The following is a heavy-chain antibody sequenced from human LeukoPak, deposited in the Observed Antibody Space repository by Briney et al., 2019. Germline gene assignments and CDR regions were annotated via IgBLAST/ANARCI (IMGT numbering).Heavy chain of an antibody. D-gene: IGHD3-3*01. CDR3: ARVQSYYDFWSGHDY. Sequence: ASVKVSCKASGYTFTSYGISWVRQAPGQGLEWMGWISAYNGNTNYAQKLQGRVTMTTDTSTSTAYMELRSLRSDDTAVYYCARVQSYYDFWSGHDYWGQGTLVTVSS. CDR2: ISAYNGNT. J-gene: IGHJ4*02. CDR1: GYTFTSYG. V-gene: IGHV1-18*01.